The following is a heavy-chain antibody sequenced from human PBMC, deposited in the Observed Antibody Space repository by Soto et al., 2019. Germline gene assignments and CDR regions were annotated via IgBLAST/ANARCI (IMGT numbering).Heavy chain of an antibody. D-gene: IGHD4-17*01. CDR3: AAGRDFGDY. Sequence: QVQVVESGGGVVQPGRSLRLSCATSGFSFSNYGMSWVRQAPGKGLEWVAGISYDGGKKYNADSVKGRFTISRDNSKNTLYLQMSSLGAHVAAVYNSAAGRDFGDYWGQGTLVTVSS. CDR1: GFSFSNYG. CDR2: ISYDGGKK. J-gene: IGHJ4*02. V-gene: IGHV3-33*05.